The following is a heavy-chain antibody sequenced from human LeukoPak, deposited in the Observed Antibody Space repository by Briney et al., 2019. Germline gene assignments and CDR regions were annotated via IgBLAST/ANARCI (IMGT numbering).Heavy chain of an antibody. CDR1: GGSISSTNYY. Sequence: SETLSLTCTVSGGSISSTNYYWTWIRQPAGKGLEWIGRIYTTGSPSYSPSLKSRVTISVDTSTNQSSLKLTSVSAADTAVYYCARDRGITTARGVPSWFDPWGQGTLVTVSS. J-gene: IGHJ5*02. V-gene: IGHV4-61*02. CDR3: ARDRGITTARGVPSWFDP. D-gene: IGHD3-10*01. CDR2: IYTTGSP.